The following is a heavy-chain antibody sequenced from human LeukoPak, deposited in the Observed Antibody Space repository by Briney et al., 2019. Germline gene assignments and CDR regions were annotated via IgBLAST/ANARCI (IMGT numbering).Heavy chain of an antibody. CDR2: IKQDGSEK. CDR3: AKGFSGSYFDY. D-gene: IGHD1-26*01. CDR1: GFTFTTYW. J-gene: IGHJ4*02. Sequence: GGSLRLSCAASGFTFTTYWMAWVRQAPGKGLEWVANIKQDGSEKYYVDSVKGRFTISRDNAENSLYLQMNSLRAEDTAVYYCAKGFSGSYFDYWGQGTLVTVSS. V-gene: IGHV3-7*05.